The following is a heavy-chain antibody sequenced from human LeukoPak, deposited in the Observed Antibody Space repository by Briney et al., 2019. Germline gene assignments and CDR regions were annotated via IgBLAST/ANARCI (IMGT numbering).Heavy chain of an antibody. CDR2: IYYSGST. Sequence: SSETLSLTCTVSGGSISSGSYYWSWIRQPPGKGLEWIGYIYYSGSTNYNPSLKSRVTISVDTSKNQFSLKLSSVTAADTAVYYCARNIVRGSYYYYYMDVWGKGTTVTVSS. D-gene: IGHD3-16*01. V-gene: IGHV4-61*01. CDR3: ARNIVRGSYYYYYMDV. CDR1: GGSISSGSYY. J-gene: IGHJ6*03.